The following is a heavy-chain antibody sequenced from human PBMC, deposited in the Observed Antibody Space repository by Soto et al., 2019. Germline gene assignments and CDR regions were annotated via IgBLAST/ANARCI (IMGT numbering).Heavy chain of an antibody. D-gene: IGHD3-22*01. Sequence: PSETLSLTCAVSGGSISSGGYSWSWIRQPPGKGLEWIGYIYHSGSTYYNPSLKSRVTISVDRSKNPFSLKLSSVTAADTAVYYCARTLYYYDSSGSAAMFDYWGQGTLVTVSS. CDR3: ARTLYYYDSSGSAAMFDY. CDR1: GGSISSGGYS. J-gene: IGHJ4*02. CDR2: IYHSGST. V-gene: IGHV4-30-2*01.